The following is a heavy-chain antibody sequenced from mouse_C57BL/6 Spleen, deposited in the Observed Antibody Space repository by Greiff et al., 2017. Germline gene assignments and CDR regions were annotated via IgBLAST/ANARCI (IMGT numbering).Heavy chain of an antibody. Sequence: QVHVKQSGAELVKPGASVKISCKASGYAFSSYWMNWVKQRPGKGLEWIGQIYPGAGDTNSNGKFKGKATLTADKSSSTAYMQLSSLTSEDSAVYFCARRNYYGSSHYFDYWGQGTTLTVSS. D-gene: IGHD1-1*01. J-gene: IGHJ2*01. CDR3: ARRNYYGSSHYFDY. V-gene: IGHV1-80*01. CDR2: IYPGAGDT. CDR1: GYAFSSYW.